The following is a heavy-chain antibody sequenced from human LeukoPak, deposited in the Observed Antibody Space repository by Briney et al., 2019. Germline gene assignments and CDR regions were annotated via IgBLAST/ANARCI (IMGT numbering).Heavy chain of an antibody. CDR3: ARGWISDSFDY. CDR2: ISSSGSNI. V-gene: IGHV3-48*03. D-gene: IGHD5-12*01. CDR1: GFTFSSYE. J-gene: IGHJ4*02. Sequence: GGSLILSCAASGFTFSSYEMNWVRQAPGKGLEWVSYISSSGSNIYYADSVKGRFTISRDNAKNSLYLQMNSLRAEDTAVYYCARGWISDSFDYWGQGTLVTVSS.